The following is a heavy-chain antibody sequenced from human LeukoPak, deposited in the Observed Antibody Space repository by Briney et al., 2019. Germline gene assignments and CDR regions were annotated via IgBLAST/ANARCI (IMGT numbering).Heavy chain of an antibody. V-gene: IGHV3-23*01. CDR3: AKGYSGSDCDF. Sequence: GGSLRLSCAASGFTFSNYAMSGVRQAPGQGLEWVSTISGSGGSTYYADSVKGQFTISRDNAKNARYLQGNSLIAEDWAVYYCAKGYSGSDCDFWGQETLVTVS. D-gene: IGHD1-26*01. J-gene: IGHJ4*02. CDR2: ISGSGGST. CDR1: GFTFSNYA.